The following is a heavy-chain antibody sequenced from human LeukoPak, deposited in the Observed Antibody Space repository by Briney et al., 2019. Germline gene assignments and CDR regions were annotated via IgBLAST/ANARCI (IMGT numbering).Heavy chain of an antibody. Sequence: PGGSLRLSCAASGFSFSSYWMSWVRQGPGKGLEWVANIKQDGSEKYYVDSVKGRFTISRDNAKNSLYLQMNSLRAEDTAVYYCARDLHYYDSSRNVFDIWGQGTMVTVSS. J-gene: IGHJ3*02. CDR1: GFSFSSYW. CDR2: IKQDGSEK. V-gene: IGHV3-7*01. CDR3: ARDLHYYDSSRNVFDI. D-gene: IGHD3-22*01.